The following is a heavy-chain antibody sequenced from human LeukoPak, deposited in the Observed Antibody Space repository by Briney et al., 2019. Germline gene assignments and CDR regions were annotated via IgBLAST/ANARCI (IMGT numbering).Heavy chain of an antibody. J-gene: IGHJ6*03. V-gene: IGHV1-69*13. CDR2: IIPIFGTA. CDR1: GGTFSSYA. D-gene: IGHD5-18*01. Sequence: SVKVSCKASGGTFSSYAISWVRQAPGQGLEWMGGIIPIFGTANYAQKFQGRVTITADESTSTAYMELSSLRSEDTAVYYGARGPSYGYYYYYYYMDVWGKGTTVTISS. CDR3: ARGPSYGYYYYYYYMDV.